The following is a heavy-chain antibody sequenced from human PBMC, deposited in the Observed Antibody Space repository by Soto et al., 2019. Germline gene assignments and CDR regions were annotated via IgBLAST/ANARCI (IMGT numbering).Heavy chain of an antibody. V-gene: IGHV4-31*03. Sequence: SETLSLTCTVSGGSISSGGYYWSWIRQHPGKGLEWIGYIYYSGSTYYNPSLKSRVTISVDTSKNQFSLKLGSVTAADTAEYNCARDERGFLFFWGQGTPVTVSS. D-gene: IGHD5-12*01. CDR1: GGSISSGGYY. CDR2: IYYSGST. J-gene: IGHJ4*02. CDR3: ARDERGFLFF.